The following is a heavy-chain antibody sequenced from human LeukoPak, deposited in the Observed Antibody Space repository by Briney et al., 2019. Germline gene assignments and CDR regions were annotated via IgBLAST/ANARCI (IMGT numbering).Heavy chain of an antibody. D-gene: IGHD6-6*01. J-gene: IGHJ4*02. V-gene: IGHV1-69*13. Sequence: SVKVSCKASGGTFSSYAISWVRQAPGQGLEWMGGIIPIFGTANYAQKFRGRVTITADESTSTAYMELSSLRSEDTAAYYCASGPQPKYSSSSFDYWGQGTLVTVSS. CDR1: GGTFSSYA. CDR2: IIPIFGTA. CDR3: ASGPQPKYSSSSFDY.